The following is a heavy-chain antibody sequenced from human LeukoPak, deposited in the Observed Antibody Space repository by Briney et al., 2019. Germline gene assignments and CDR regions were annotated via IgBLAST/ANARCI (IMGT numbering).Heavy chain of an antibody. CDR3: AKDLGYSSGSTWPDY. CDR2: ISYDGSNK. D-gene: IGHD6-19*01. V-gene: IGHV3-30-3*01. CDR1: GFTFSSYA. Sequence: PGRSLRLSSAASGFTFSSYAMHWVRQAPGKGLEWVAVISYDGSNKYYADSVKGRFTISRDNSKNTLYLQMNSLRAEDTAVYYCAKDLGYSSGSTWPDYWGQGTLVTVSS. J-gene: IGHJ4*02.